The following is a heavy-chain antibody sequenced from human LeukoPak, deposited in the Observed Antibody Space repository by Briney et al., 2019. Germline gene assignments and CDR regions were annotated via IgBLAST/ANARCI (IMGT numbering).Heavy chain of an antibody. V-gene: IGHV6-1*01. CDR1: GDSVSSNSAA. J-gene: IGHJ6*03. CDR2: TYYRSKWYN. Sequence: SQTLSLTCAISGDSVSSNSAAWNWIRQSPSRGLEWLGRTYYRSKWYNDYAVSVKSRITINPDTSKNQFSLQLNSVTPEDTAVYYCARECGLCRHKSPTFYYYMDVWGKGTTVTISS. D-gene: IGHD2-2*01. CDR3: ARECGLCRHKSPTFYYYMDV.